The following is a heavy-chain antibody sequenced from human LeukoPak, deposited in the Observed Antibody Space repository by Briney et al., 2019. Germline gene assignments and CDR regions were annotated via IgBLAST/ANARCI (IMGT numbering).Heavy chain of an antibody. V-gene: IGHV4-34*01. Sequence: TSETLSLTCAVYGGSFSGYYWSWIRQPPGKALEWIGSVYYSGTTSYNPSLKGRVTISVDMSKNHFSLRLSSVTAADTAMYYCARGNLYSGWSYYFDYWGQGSQVTVSS. CDR1: GGSFSGYY. J-gene: IGHJ4*02. CDR2: VYYSGTT. D-gene: IGHD6-19*01. CDR3: ARGNLYSGWSYYFDY.